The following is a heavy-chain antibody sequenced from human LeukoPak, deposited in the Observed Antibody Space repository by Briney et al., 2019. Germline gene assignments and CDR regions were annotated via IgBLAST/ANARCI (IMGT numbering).Heavy chain of an antibody. CDR3: ARDNMLMVRGRNDYYYYYYMDV. Sequence: GGSLRLSCAASGFTFSDYYMSWIRQAPGKGLEWVSYISSSGSTIYYADSVKGRFTISRDNAKSSLYLQMNSLRAEDTAVYYCARDNMLMVRGRNDYYYYYYMDVWGKGTTVTVSS. CDR1: GFTFSDYY. J-gene: IGHJ6*03. V-gene: IGHV3-11*01. D-gene: IGHD3-10*01. CDR2: ISSSGSTI.